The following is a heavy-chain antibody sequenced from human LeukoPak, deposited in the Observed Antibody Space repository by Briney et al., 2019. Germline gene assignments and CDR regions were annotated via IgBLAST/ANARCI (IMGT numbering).Heavy chain of an antibody. J-gene: IGHJ5*02. V-gene: IGHV1-69*05. Sequence: GASVKVSCKASGGTFSSYAISWVRQAPGQGLEWMGGIIPIFGTANYAQKFQGRVTITTDESTSTAYMELSSLRSEDTAVYYCAREYGPAATGWLDPWGQGTLVTVSS. CDR2: IIPIFGTA. CDR3: AREYGPAATGWLDP. CDR1: GGTFSSYA. D-gene: IGHD3-10*01.